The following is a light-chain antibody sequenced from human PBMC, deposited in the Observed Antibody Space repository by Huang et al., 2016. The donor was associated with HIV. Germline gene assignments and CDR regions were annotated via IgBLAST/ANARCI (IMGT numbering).Light chain of an antibody. CDR2: KVS. V-gene: IGKV2-30*02. CDR3: NQGTHWPPT. Sequence: DVVMTQSPLSLPVTPGQSASISCKSSQALTHSDGSTYLNWFHHRPGQSPRRLIYKVSNRDSGVPDRFSGSGSGTNFTLKINKVGAEDVGVYFCNQGTHWPPTFGQGTKVEI. CDR1: QALTHSDGSTY. J-gene: IGKJ1*01.